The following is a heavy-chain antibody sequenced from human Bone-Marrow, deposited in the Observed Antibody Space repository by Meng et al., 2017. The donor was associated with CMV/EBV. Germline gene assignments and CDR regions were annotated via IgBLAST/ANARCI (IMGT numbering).Heavy chain of an antibody. CDR1: GYTFIGYD. CDR3: ASKTLGYCSVTRCDAFDI. CDR2: INPKSGGT. V-gene: IGHV1-2*02. D-gene: IGHD2-2*01. Sequence: ASVKVSCKASGYTFIGYDLHWVRQAPGQGLEWMGWINPKSGGTNYAQRFQGRVTVTIDTSTNTAYMELRSLRSDDTAVYYCASKTLGYCSVTRCDAFDIWGQGPMVTVSS. J-gene: IGHJ3*02.